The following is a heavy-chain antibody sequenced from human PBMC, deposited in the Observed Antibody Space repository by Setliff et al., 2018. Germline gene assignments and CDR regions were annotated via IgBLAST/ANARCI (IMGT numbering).Heavy chain of an antibody. J-gene: IGHJ4*02. CDR1: GFTFSNYR. D-gene: IGHD6-19*01. Sequence: PGGSLRLSCAASGFTFSNYRMHWVRQAPGKGLEWVAFIWFDGSNKYYAASVTGRFTISRDNSRDTLYLQMNNLRVEDTAVYYCVRDPPGSGFAFESWGQGTLVTVSS. CDR3: VRDPPGSGFAFES. CDR2: IWFDGSNK. V-gene: IGHV3-33*08.